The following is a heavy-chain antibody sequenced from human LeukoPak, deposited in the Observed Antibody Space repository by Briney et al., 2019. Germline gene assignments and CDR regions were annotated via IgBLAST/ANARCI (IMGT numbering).Heavy chain of an antibody. CDR3: ASGTTVTSYYYYYMDV. V-gene: IGHV4-61*02. J-gene: IGHJ6*03. CDR1: GASITSESYY. CDR2: IYASGVT. Sequence: SPSQTLSLTCSVSGASITSESYYWTWIRQPAGKGLEWIGRIYASGVTSYNPSLKTRLTMTLDTSKNQISLKLSSVTAADTAVYYCASGTTVTSYYYYYMDVWGKGTTVTVSS. D-gene: IGHD4-11*01.